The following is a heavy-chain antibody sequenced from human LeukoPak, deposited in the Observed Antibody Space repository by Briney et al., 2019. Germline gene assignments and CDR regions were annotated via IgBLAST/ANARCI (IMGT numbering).Heavy chain of an antibody. D-gene: IGHD3-3*01. V-gene: IGHV3-30*18. CDR3: AKDRSDFGVATGYYYYYGMDV. Sequence: PGGSLRLSCAASGFTFSSYGMHWVRQAPGKGLEWVAVISYDGSNKYYADSVKGRFTISRDNSKNTLYLQMNSLRAEDTAVYYCAKDRSDFGVATGYYYYYGMDVWGQGTTVTVSS. CDR2: ISYDGSNK. J-gene: IGHJ6*02. CDR1: GFTFSSYG.